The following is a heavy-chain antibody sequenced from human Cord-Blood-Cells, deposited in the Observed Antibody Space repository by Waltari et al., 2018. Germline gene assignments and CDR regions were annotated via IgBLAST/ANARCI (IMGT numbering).Heavy chain of an antibody. D-gene: IGHD6-6*01. CDR1: GGTFSSYA. V-gene: IGHV1-69*01. J-gene: IGHJ4*02. CDR2: IIPIFGTA. CDR3: ARLSSEVDY. Sequence: QVQLVQSGDEVKKPGSSVKVSCKDSGGTFSSYAISWVRQAPGQGLEWMGEIIPIFGTANYAQKFQGRVTITADESTSTAYMELSSLRSEDTAVYYCARLSSEVDYWGQGTLVTVSS.